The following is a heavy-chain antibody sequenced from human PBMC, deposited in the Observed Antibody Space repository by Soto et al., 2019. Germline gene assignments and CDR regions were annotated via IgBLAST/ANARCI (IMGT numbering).Heavy chain of an antibody. D-gene: IGHD6-25*01. V-gene: IGHV4-34*01. CDR1: GGSFSGYY. Sequence: QVQLQQWGAGLLKPSETLSLTCAVYGGSFSGYYWSWIRQPPGQGLEWNGEINHSGSTNYNPSLNRRVTISVDTSKNQFSLNLSSVTAADTAVYYCASVSGVVKKFDPWGQGTLVTVSS. J-gene: IGHJ5*02. CDR3: ASVSGVVKKFDP. CDR2: INHSGST.